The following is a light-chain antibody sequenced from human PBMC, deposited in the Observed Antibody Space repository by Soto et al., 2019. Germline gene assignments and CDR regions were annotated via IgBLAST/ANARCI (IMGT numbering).Light chain of an antibody. CDR2: EDN. J-gene: IGLJ3*02. V-gene: IGLV6-57*03. Sequence: NFMLTQPHSVSESPGKTVTISCTRSSGSIASNYVQWYQQRPGSAPTTVIYEDNQRPSGVPDRFSGSIDSSSNSASLTISGLKTEDEAYYYCQSYDSSINWVFGGGTQLTVL. CDR3: QSYDSSINWV. CDR1: SGSIASNY.